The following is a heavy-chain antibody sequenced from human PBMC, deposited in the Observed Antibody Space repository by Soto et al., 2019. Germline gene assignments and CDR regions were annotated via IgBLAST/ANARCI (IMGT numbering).Heavy chain of an antibody. J-gene: IGHJ5*02. Sequence: QVQLVQSGAEVRKPGASVKVSCKASGYTFTSYDINWVRQAPGQGLEWMGWMNPNTGSTGSAQKFQGRVTLTRNTSISTAYMELSSLRSEDKAVYYCARLFRVRDVWSADNGFDPWGQGSLVIVSS. D-gene: IGHD3-3*01. CDR2: MNPNTGST. CDR3: ARLFRVRDVWSADNGFDP. CDR1: GYTFTSYD. V-gene: IGHV1-8*01.